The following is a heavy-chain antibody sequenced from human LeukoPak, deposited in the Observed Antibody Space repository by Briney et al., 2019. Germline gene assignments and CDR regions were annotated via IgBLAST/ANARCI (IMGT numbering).Heavy chain of an antibody. Sequence: SGTLFLTCTGSGGSLSSGSYYESWIRRPAGKGLECIGRIYTSGSTNYNPSLKSRVTISVDTSKNQFSLKLSSVTAADTAVYYCARWAIAVAGRREYFQHWGQGTLVTVSS. D-gene: IGHD6-19*01. J-gene: IGHJ1*01. CDR2: IYTSGST. V-gene: IGHV4-61*02. CDR3: ARWAIAVAGRREYFQH. CDR1: GGSLSSGSYY.